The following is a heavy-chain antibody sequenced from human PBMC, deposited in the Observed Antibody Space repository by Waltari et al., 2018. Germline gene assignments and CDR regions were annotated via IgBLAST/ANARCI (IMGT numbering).Heavy chain of an antibody. J-gene: IGHJ4*02. CDR2: IGTSGSNI. CDR3: ARRYCTGGSCDTPDY. CDR1: GFTFSIYG. V-gene: IGHV3-21*01. D-gene: IGHD2-15*01. Sequence: EVQLVESGGGLVKPGGSLRLSCAASGFTFSIYGMNWVRQAPGKGLEGFSFIGTSGSNIYYADSGKARFTISRDNTKNSLYLQMNGLRAEYTAIYYCARRYCTGGSCDTPDYCGQGTRVTVSS.